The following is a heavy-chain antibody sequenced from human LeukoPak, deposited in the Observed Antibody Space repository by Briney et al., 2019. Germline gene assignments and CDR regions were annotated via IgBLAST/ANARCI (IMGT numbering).Heavy chain of an antibody. J-gene: IGHJ6*02. CDR2: ISASGGST. CDR1: KLNLSSYA. Sequence: GGSLRLSCVGSKLNLSSYAMSWVRQAPGKGLEWVSAISASGGSTYYADSLKGLVTVSRDNSKNTLFLQLNSLSAEDTATYFCARLMRRYYGMDVWGQGTTVTISS. CDR3: ARLMRRYYGMDV. V-gene: IGHV3-23*01.